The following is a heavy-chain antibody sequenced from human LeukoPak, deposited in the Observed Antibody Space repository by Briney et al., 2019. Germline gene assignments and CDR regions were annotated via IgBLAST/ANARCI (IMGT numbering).Heavy chain of an antibody. V-gene: IGHV3-7*01. Sequence: GGSLRLSCAVSGFSVSGYWMTWVRQAPGKGLEWVANIKQDGSEKNYVDSVKGRSTISRDNAENSFFLQMNSLRVEDTAVYYCAREWQGGIAAAGTRIEGDYWGQGTLVAVSS. CDR3: AREWQGGIAAAGTRIEGDY. CDR2: IKQDGSEK. D-gene: IGHD6-13*01. J-gene: IGHJ4*02. CDR1: GFSVSGYW.